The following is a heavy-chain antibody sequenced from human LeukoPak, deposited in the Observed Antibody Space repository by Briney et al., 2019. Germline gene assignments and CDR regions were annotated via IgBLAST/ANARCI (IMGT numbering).Heavy chain of an antibody. CDR2: ISGSGGST. CDR3: AKGDYYDSSGYYYSY. CDR1: GFTFSSYA. J-gene: IGHJ4*02. V-gene: IGHV3-23*01. D-gene: IGHD3-22*01. Sequence: PGGSLRLSCAASGFTFSSYAMSWVRQAPGKGLEWVSAISGSGGSTYYADSVKGRFTIARDNSKNTLYLQMNSLRAEDTAVYYCAKGDYYDSSGYYYSYWGQGTLVTVSS.